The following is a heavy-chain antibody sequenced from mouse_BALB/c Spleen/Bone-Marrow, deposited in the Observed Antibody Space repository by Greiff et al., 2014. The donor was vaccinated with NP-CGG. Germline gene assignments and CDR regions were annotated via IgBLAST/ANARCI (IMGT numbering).Heavy chain of an antibody. CDR3: ARDFLYYRYDERIFDY. V-gene: IGHV2-9*02. J-gene: IGHJ2*01. Sequence: QVQLKESGPGLVAPSQSLSITCTVSGFSLTSYGVHWVRQPPGKGLEWLGVIWAGGSTNYNSALMSRLSISKDNSKSQVFLKMNSLQTDDTAMYYCARDFLYYRYDERIFDYWGQGTTLTVSS. CDR1: GFSLTSYG. CDR2: IWAGGST. D-gene: IGHD2-14*01.